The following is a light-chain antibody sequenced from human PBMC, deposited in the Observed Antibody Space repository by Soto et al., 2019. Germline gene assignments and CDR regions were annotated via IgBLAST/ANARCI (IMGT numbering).Light chain of an antibody. J-gene: IGLJ1*01. CDR1: SSDVGGYNY. Sequence: QSVLTQPASVSASPGRSITISCTGTSSDVGGYNYVSWYQQHPGKAPKVMIYDVSNRPSGVSNRFSGSKSGNTAFLIIFGLQAEDEADYYCSSYTSSSTYVFGTGTKVTVL. CDR3: SSYTSSSTYV. CDR2: DVS. V-gene: IGLV2-14*01.